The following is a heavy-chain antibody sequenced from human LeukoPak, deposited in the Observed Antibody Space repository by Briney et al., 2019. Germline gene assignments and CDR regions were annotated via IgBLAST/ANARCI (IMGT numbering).Heavy chain of an antibody. CDR1: GFTLSSYS. CDR2: VSSSSSYI. CDR3: ARAPYYDIFTGYLYARYYYIDV. Sequence: GGSLRLSCAASGFTLSSYSMNWVRQAPGKVLECVSSVSSSSSYIYYADSVKGRFTISRDNAKNSLYLQMNSLRAEDTAVYYCARAPYYDIFTGYLYARYYYIDVWGKGTTVTVSS. D-gene: IGHD3-9*01. V-gene: IGHV3-21*01. J-gene: IGHJ6*03.